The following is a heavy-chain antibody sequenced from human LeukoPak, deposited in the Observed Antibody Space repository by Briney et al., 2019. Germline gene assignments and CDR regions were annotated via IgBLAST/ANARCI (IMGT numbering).Heavy chain of an antibody. CDR3: ARGLDSTSYKAPYYYYMDV. CDR2: INPNSGGT. D-gene: IGHD4-11*01. V-gene: IGHV1-2*02. Sequence: ASVKVSCKASGYTFTGYYMHWVRQAPGQGLEWMGWINPNSGGTNYAQKFQGRVTMTRDTSISTAYMELSRLRSDDTAVYYCARGLDSTSYKAPYYYYMDVWGKGTTVTVSS. J-gene: IGHJ6*03. CDR1: GYTFTGYY.